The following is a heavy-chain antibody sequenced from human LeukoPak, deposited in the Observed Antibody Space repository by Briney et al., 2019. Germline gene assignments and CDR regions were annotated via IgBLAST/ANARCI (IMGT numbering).Heavy chain of an antibody. CDR3: ARPLGPGAFDI. V-gene: IGHV4-39*01. CDR2: IYYSGST. CDR1: GGSISSSGYY. J-gene: IGHJ3*02. Sequence: SETLSLTCTVSGGSISSSGYYWGWLRQPPGTGLEWMGSIYYSGSTYYNPSLKGRVTISVDTSKNQFSLRLSSVTAADTAVYYCARPLGPGAFDIWGQGTMVTVSS. D-gene: IGHD7-27*01.